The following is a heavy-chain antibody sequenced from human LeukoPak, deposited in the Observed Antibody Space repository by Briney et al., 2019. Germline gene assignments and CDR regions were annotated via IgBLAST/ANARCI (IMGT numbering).Heavy chain of an antibody. CDR2: INYRGST. D-gene: IGHD3-10*01. CDR3: ARYVVYGSGKYYFDY. J-gene: IGHJ4*02. V-gene: IGHV4-39*01. CDR1: GGSISSSDYY. Sequence: SETLSLTCTVSGGSISSSDYYWSWTRQPPGKELEWIASINYRGSTYYNPSLKSRVTISVDTSKNQFSLRLSSVTAADTAVYFCARYVVYGSGKYYFDYWGQGSLVTVSS.